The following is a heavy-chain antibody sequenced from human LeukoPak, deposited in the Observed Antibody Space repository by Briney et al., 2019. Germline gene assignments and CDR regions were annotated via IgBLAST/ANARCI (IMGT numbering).Heavy chain of an antibody. Sequence: GGSLRLSCAASGFTFSSYGMHWVRQAPGKGLEWVAVISYDGSNKYYADSVKGRFTISRDNSKNTLYLQMNSLRAEDTAVYYCAKGGVLLWFGELLTELPDAFDIWGQGTMVTVSS. V-gene: IGHV3-30*18. CDR3: AKGGVLLWFGELLTELPDAFDI. CDR1: GFTFSSYG. J-gene: IGHJ3*02. D-gene: IGHD3-10*01. CDR2: ISYDGSNK.